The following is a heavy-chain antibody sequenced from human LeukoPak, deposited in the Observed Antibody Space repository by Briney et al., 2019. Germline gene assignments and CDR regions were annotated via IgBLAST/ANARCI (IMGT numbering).Heavy chain of an antibody. CDR2: ISGSGGST. CDR1: GFTFSSYA. Sequence: PGGSLRLSCAASGFTFSSYAMSWVRQAPGKGLEWVSIISGSGGSTYYADSVKGRFTISRDNSKNTLYLQMNSLRAEDTAVYYCAMPKYYYDRSGYHVLDIWGQGTLVTVSS. V-gene: IGHV3-23*01. CDR3: AMPKYYYDRSGYHVLDI. J-gene: IGHJ3*02. D-gene: IGHD3-22*01.